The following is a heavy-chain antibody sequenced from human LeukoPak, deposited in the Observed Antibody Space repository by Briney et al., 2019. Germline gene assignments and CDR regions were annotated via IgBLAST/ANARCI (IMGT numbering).Heavy chain of an antibody. D-gene: IGHD6-13*01. V-gene: IGHV3-53*01. Sequence: GGSLRLYCAASGFTVSSNYMSWVRQAPGKGLEWVSVIYSGGSTYYADSVKGRFTISRDNSKNTLYLQMNSLRAEDTAVYYCARDALGGSSWYVWGQGTLVTVSS. CDR3: ARDALGGSSWYV. CDR1: GFTVSSNY. CDR2: IYSGGST. J-gene: IGHJ4*02.